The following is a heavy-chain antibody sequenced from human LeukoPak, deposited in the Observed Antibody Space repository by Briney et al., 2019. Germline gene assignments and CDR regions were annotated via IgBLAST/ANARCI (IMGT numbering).Heavy chain of an antibody. D-gene: IGHD5-12*01. V-gene: IGHV3-23*01. CDR1: GFTFSSYA. Sequence: PGGSLRLSCAASGFTFSSYAMSWVRQAPGKGLEWVSAISGSGGSTHYADSVKGRFTISRDNSKNTLYLQMNSLRAEDTAVYYCAKDRLVYSGYDYMYYYYGMDVWGQGTTLTVSS. J-gene: IGHJ6*02. CDR2: ISGSGGST. CDR3: AKDRLVYSGYDYMYYYYGMDV.